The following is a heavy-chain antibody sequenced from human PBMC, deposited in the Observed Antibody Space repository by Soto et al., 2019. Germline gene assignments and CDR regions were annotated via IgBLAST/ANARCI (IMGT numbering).Heavy chain of an antibody. CDR1: GGSISSGGYY. CDR2: ISYSGTT. Sequence: SETLSLTSNVSGGSISSGGYYWSWIRKNPGEGLEWNGFISYSGTTSYSPSLKSRVAISLDTSKNQFSLSLSSVTAADTAVYYCARGRGYSYGLDPWGQGTLVTVS. CDR3: ARGRGYSYGLDP. V-gene: IGHV4-30-4*08. D-gene: IGHD5-18*01. J-gene: IGHJ5*02.